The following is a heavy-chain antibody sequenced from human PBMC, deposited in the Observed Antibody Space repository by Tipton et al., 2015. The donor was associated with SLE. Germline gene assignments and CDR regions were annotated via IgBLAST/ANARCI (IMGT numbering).Heavy chain of an antibody. V-gene: IGHV3-9*01. D-gene: IGHD1-26*01. CDR2: ISWNSGSI. CDR1: GFTFDDYA. J-gene: IGHJ3*02. CDR3: AKLVGATRAFDI. Sequence: SLRLSCAASGFTFDDYAMHWVRQAPGKGLEWVSGISWNSGSIGYADSVKGRVTISRDNAKNSLYLQMNSLRAEDTALYYCAKLVGATRAFDIWGQGTMVTVSS.